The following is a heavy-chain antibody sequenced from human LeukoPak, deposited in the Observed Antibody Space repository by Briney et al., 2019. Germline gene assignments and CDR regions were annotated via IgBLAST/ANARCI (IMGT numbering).Heavy chain of an antibody. V-gene: IGHV3-48*01. CDR2: ISVSGATV. CDR3: ARDSGSYCDRLDC. J-gene: IGHJ4*02. Sequence: PGGSLRLSCSASGFAFSDYSLNWVRQAPGKGLEWVSYISVSGATVYCADSVKGRFTISRDNARNSLYLQMNSLRAEDTAVYYCARDSGSYCDRLDCWGQGTLVTVSS. CDR1: GFAFSDYS. D-gene: IGHD3-22*01.